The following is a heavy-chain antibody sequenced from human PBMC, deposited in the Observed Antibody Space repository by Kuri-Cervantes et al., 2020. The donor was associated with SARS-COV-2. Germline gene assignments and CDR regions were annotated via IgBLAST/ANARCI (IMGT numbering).Heavy chain of an antibody. CDR2: IRSISSYT. CDR1: GFTLSDYD. D-gene: IGHD3-3*01. CDR3: ARAGFLDHPDHYYGMDV. V-gene: IGHV3-11*05. Sequence: GESLKISCAASGFTLSDYDMSWIRQAPGKGLEWVSYIRSISSYTNYADSVKGRFTISRGNDKNALYLQMNSLRAEDTAVYYCARAGFLDHPDHYYGMDVWGQGTTVTVSS. J-gene: IGHJ6*02.